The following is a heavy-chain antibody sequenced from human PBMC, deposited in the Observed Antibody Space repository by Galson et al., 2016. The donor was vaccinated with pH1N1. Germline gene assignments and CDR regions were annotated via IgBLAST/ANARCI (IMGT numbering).Heavy chain of an antibody. CDR2: IGRRGDII. J-gene: IGHJ6*02. D-gene: IGHD2-8*01. CDR3: ARESDVCNSYFFYYGMDV. CDR1: GFTFSSSG. Sequence: LRLSCAASGFTFSSSGMNWVRQAPGKGLEWVAFIGRRGDIIYYGDSVRGRFTISRDNAGNSLFLQMNSLRVEDTAVYYCARESDVCNSYFFYYGMDVWGQGTTVTVSS. V-gene: IGHV3-48*01.